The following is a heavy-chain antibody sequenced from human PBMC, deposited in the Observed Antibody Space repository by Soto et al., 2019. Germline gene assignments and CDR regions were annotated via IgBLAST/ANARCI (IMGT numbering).Heavy chain of an antibody. D-gene: IGHD3-3*01. CDR2: ISGSGSST. V-gene: IGHV3-23*01. Sequence: GGSLRLSCAASGFTFSSYGMHWVRQAPGKGLEWVSAISGSGSSTYYADSVKGRFTISRDNSKNTLYLQMNSLRAEDTAVYYCAISFPVTIVGVVTYPHSGQGTLVPVSS. CDR1: GFTFSSYG. CDR3: AISFPVTIVGVVTYPH. J-gene: IGHJ1*01.